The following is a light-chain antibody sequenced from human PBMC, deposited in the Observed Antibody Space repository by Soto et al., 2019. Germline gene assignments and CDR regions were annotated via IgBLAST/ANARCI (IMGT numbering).Light chain of an antibody. CDR1: SSNIGRNY. CDR2: RNN. V-gene: IGLV1-47*01. CDR3: AAWDDSLGARCV. Sequence: QSVLTQPPSASGTPGQRVTISCSGSSSNIGRNYVFWYQQLPGTAPQLLIFRNNQRPSGVPDRFSGSKSGTSASLAISGLRSEDEADYYCAAWDDSLGARCVFGTGTKVTVL. J-gene: IGLJ1*01.